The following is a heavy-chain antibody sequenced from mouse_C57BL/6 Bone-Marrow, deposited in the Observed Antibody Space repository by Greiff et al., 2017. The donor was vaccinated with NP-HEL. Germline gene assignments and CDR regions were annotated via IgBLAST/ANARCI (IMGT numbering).Heavy chain of an antibody. J-gene: IGHJ1*03. Sequence: EVKLMESGGGLVKPGGSLKLSCAASGFTFSSYAMSWVRQTPEKRLEWVATISDGGSYTYYPDNVKGRFTISRDNAKNNLYLQMSHLKSEDTAMYYCARVYYGSTWYFDVWGTGTTVTVSS. CDR1: GFTFSSYA. D-gene: IGHD1-1*01. V-gene: IGHV5-4*03. CDR3: ARVYYGSTWYFDV. CDR2: ISDGGSYT.